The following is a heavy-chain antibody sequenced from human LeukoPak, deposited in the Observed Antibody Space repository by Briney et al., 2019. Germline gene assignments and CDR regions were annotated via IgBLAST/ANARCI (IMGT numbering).Heavy chain of an antibody. Sequence: PGGSLRLSCEASGLSFLSYAMSWVRQAPGKGLEWVSTISGTGGSTYYADSVKGRFTVSRDNSKNTLSLQMNSLRAEDTALYYCAKGRVRAVSDAFDIWGQGTMVTVSS. CDR3: AKGRVRAVSDAFDI. V-gene: IGHV3-23*01. J-gene: IGHJ3*02. CDR2: ISGTGGST. CDR1: GLSFLSYA. D-gene: IGHD3-10*01.